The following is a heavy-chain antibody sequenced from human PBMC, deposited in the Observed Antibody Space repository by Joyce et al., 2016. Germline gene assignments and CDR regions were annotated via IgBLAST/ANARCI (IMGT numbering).Heavy chain of an antibody. CDR2: MNPNSGNT. CDR3: ARERNFGDLSFDP. Sequence: QVQLVQSGAEVKKPGASVKVSCKASGYTFTSYDINWVRLANGQGLEWIGWMNPNSGNTGSAQKFQGRVTMTRNTSISTAYMELSSLRSEDTAVYYCARERNFGDLSFDPWGQGTLVTVSS. V-gene: IGHV1-8*01. D-gene: IGHD4-17*01. CDR1: GYTFTSYD. J-gene: IGHJ5*02.